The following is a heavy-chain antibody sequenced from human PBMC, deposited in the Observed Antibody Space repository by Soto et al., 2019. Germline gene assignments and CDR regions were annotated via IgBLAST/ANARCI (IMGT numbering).Heavy chain of an antibody. D-gene: IGHD3-3*01. V-gene: IGHV4-4*07. CDR2: VSTSGNV. CDR3: ARDNNDFWSLYPLAFDY. J-gene: IGHJ4*02. CDR1: GGSLTKYY. Sequence: SETLSLTCTVSGGSLTKYYWSWIRQPAGKGLEWIGRVSTSGNVVSKASLRSRLTMSVDTSKNQFSLRLTSVTAADTAVYYCARDNNDFWSLYPLAFDYWGQGALVTVSS.